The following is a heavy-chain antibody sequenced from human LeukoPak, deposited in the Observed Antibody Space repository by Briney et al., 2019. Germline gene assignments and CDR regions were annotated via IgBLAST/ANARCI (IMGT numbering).Heavy chain of an antibody. CDR1: GFTFSSYA. CDR2: ISYDGSNK. J-gene: IGHJ4*02. Sequence: GGSLRLSCAASGFTFSSYAMHWVRQAPGKGLEWVAVISYDGSNKYYADSVKGRFTISRDNSKNTLYLQMNSLRVEDTAVYYCAKGPKVGAPNKDYFGYWGQGTLVTVSS. CDR3: AKGPKVGAPNKDYFGY. V-gene: IGHV3-30*04. D-gene: IGHD1-26*01.